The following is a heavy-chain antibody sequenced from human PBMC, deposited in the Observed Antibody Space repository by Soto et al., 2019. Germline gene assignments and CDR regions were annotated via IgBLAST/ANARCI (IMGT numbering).Heavy chain of an antibody. CDR2: IRSKANSYAT. V-gene: IGHV3-73*01. D-gene: IGHD1-26*01. CDR1: GFTFSGSA. J-gene: IGHJ4*02. Sequence: EVQLVESGGGLVQPGGSLKLSCAASGFTFSGSAMHWFRLACGNGLEWVGRIRSKANSYATAYAASVKGRFTISRDDSEITAYLQINSLKNEDTAVYSCLQASEGAKKDLDYWGQGTLVTVSS. CDR3: LQASEGAKKDLDY.